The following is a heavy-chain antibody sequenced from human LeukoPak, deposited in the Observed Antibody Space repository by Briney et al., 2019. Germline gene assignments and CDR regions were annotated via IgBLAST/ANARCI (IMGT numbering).Heavy chain of an antibody. V-gene: IGHV3-23*01. D-gene: IGHD6-13*01. CDR1: GFTFSNYA. CDR2: VSGGGSST. CDR3: AKAGYSSSWSLDY. J-gene: IGHJ4*02. Sequence: TGGSLRLSCVASGFTFSNYAMNWVRQAPGKGLEWVSGVSGGGSSTYYADSVKGRFTISRDNAKNSLYLQMNSLRAEDTALYYCAKAGYSSSWSLDYWGQGTLVTVSS.